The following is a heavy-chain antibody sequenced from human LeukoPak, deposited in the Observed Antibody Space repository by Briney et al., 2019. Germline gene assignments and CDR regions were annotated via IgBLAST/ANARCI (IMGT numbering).Heavy chain of an antibody. V-gene: IGHV3-53*01. CDR1: GFTVSSNY. D-gene: IGHD3-10*01. CDR3: ARDTAYYYGSGSYD. CDR2: IYSGGST. Sequence: GGSLRLSCAASGFTVSSNYMSWVRQAPGKGLEWVSVIYSGGSTYYADSVKGRFTISRDNSKNTLYLQMNSLRAEDTAAYYCARDTAYYYGSGSYDWGQGTLVTVSS. J-gene: IGHJ4*02.